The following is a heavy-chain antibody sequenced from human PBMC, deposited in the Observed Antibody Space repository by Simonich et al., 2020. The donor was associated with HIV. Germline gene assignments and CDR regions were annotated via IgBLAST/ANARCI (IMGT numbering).Heavy chain of an antibody. CDR3: ARGRTVTTTGIDY. V-gene: IGHV4-34*01. J-gene: IGHJ4*02. CDR2: INHSGST. Sequence: QVHLQQWGAGLLKPSETLSLTCAVYGGSFSGYYWSWIRQPPGKGLEWIGEINHSGSTNYNPSLKSRVTISVDTSNNQFSLKLSSVTAADTAVYYCARGRTVTTTGIDYWGQGTLVTVSS. CDR1: GGSFSGYY. D-gene: IGHD4-17*01.